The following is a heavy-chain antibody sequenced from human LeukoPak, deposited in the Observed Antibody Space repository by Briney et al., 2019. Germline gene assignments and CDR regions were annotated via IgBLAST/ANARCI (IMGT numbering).Heavy chain of an antibody. Sequence: SETLSLTCTVSGGSISSYYWSWIRQPPGKGLEWIGYIYYSGSTNYNPSLKSRVTISVDTSKNQFSLKLSSVTAADTAVYYYAKTYSSGLYYGMDVWGQGTTVTVSS. V-gene: IGHV4-59*01. CDR3: AKTYSSGLYYGMDV. CDR1: GGSISSYY. J-gene: IGHJ6*02. D-gene: IGHD6-19*01. CDR2: IYYSGST.